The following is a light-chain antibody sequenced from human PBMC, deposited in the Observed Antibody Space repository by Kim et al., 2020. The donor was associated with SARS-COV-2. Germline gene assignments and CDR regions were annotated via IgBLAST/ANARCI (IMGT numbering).Light chain of an antibody. V-gene: IGKV1-33*01. CDR1: QNISIS. CDR3: QQSDDVPYT. Sequence: EIQMAQSPSSLSASVGDRVTIACQATQNISISLNWYQQRPGKVPKLLIYDASTLQTGVPPRFSGSGSGTDFIFTITSLQPEDIATYYCQQSDDVPYTFGRGSKLEI. CDR2: DAS. J-gene: IGKJ2*01.